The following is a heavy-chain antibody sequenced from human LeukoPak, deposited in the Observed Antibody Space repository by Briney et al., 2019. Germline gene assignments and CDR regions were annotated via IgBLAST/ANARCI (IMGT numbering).Heavy chain of an antibody. V-gene: IGHV1-46*03. D-gene: IGHD3-10*01. Sequence: ASVKVSCRASGYTFTSHYMHWVRQAPGQGLEWMGTINPSGGSTSYAQKFQCRVTMTRDTSTSTVYMEVSSLTSEDTAVYYCARGGSTGIFDYWGQGALVTVSP. CDR1: GYTFTSHY. CDR3: ARGGSTGIFDY. J-gene: IGHJ4*02. CDR2: INPSGGST.